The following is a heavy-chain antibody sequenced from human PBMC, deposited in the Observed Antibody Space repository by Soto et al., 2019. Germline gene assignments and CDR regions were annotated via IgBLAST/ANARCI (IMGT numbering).Heavy chain of an antibody. CDR1: GFTFSSYW. V-gene: IGHV3-74*01. D-gene: IGHD5-18*01. CDR2: INSDGSST. CDR3: ARAWIQPPGYGMDF. J-gene: IGHJ6*02. Sequence: EVQLVESGGGLVQPGGSLRLSCAASGFTFSSYWMHWVRQAPGKGLVWVSRINSDGSSTSYADSVKGRFTISRDNAKNTLYLQMNSLRAEDTAVYYCARAWIQPPGYGMDFWGQGTTVTVSS.